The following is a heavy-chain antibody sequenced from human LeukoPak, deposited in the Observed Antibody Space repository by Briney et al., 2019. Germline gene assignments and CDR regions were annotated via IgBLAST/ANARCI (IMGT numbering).Heavy chain of an antibody. J-gene: IGHJ4*02. V-gene: IGHV4-59*01. CDR1: GGSISSYY. Sequence: SETLSLTCTVSGGSISSYYWSWIRQPPGKGLESIGYIYYSGNTNYNPSLKSRVTMSVDTSKNQFSLKLSSVTAADTAVYYCARGGWSLDYWGQGTLVTVSS. D-gene: IGHD2-15*01. CDR2: IYYSGNT. CDR3: ARGGWSLDY.